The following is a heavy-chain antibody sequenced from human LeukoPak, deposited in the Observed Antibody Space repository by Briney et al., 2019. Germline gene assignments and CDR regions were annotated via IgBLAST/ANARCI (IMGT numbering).Heavy chain of an antibody. D-gene: IGHD3-3*01. CDR3: TTTNVGNSPRDY. Sequence: ASVKVSCKASGYTFDDNYMHWVQQAPGKGPEWMGFVDPKDGETVYAEKFQDRVALSADTSIDTAYMELSSLTSEDTAMYYCTTTNVGNSPRDYWGQGTLVTVSS. J-gene: IGHJ4*02. CDR2: VDPKDGET. V-gene: IGHV1-69-2*01. CDR1: GYTFDDNY.